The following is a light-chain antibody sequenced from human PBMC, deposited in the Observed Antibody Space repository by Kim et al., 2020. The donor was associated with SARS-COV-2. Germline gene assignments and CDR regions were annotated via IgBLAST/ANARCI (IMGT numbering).Light chain of an antibody. CDR2: DVS. J-gene: IGLJ2*01. CDR1: SSDVGSYNL. CDR3: SSYTSSNTVV. Sequence: QSALTQPPSVSGSPGQSVTIFCTGTSSDVGSYNLVSWYQQPPGKAPKLMIYDVSKRPSGVPDRFSGSKSGNTASLTISGLQAEDEADYYCSSYTSSNTVVFGGGTQLTVL. V-gene: IGLV2-18*02.